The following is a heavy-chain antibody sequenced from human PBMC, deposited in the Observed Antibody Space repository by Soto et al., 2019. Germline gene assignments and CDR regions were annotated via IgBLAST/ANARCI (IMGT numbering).Heavy chain of an antibody. Sequence: QVQLVQSGAEMRKPGASVTVSCKASGYTFTSHGLTWVRQAPGQGLEWMGWISTFSSNTFYAQNLQDRVTLTADKSTNTVYLELRSLRADATAGYYCARGSFGSGTYLAYWGQGTLLLVSS. D-gene: IGHD3-10*01. CDR1: GYTFTSHG. V-gene: IGHV1-18*01. CDR3: ARGSFGSGTYLAY. J-gene: IGHJ4*02. CDR2: ISTFSSNT.